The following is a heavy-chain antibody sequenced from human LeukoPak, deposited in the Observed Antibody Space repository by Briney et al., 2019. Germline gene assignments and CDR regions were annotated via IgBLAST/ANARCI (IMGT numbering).Heavy chain of an antibody. CDR2: IYPGDSDT. D-gene: IGHD6-19*01. CDR3: ARSGYSYGWYGAFDI. CDR1: GYSFTNYW. Sequence: GESLKISCKGSGYSFTNYWIGWVRQMPGKGLEWMGMIYPGDSDTRYSPSSLGQATISVDKSISTAYLQWSSLKASDTAMYYCARSGYSYGWYGAFDIWGQGTMVTVSS. V-gene: IGHV5-51*01. J-gene: IGHJ3*02.